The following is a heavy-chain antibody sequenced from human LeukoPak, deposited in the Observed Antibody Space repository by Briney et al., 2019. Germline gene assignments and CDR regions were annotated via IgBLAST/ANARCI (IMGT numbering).Heavy chain of an antibody. J-gene: IGHJ4*02. CDR1: GFTSSSYA. D-gene: IGHD3-3*01. CDR3: AKASSGYDFWSGYYIPHFDY. Sequence: PGGSLRLSCAASGFTSSSYAMSWVRQAPGKGLEWVSAISGSGGSTYYADSVKGRFTISRDNSKNTLYLQMNSLRAEDTAVYYCAKASSGYDFWSGYYIPHFDYWGQGTLVTVSS. V-gene: IGHV3-23*01. CDR2: ISGSGGST.